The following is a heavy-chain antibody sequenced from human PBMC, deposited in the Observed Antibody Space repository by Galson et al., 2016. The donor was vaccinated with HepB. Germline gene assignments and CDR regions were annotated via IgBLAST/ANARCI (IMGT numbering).Heavy chain of an antibody. CDR3: AHRYRRLGATLFDS. CDR2: IYWNDNT. V-gene: IGHV2-5*01. Sequence: PALVTPTQTLTLTCTFSGFSLSAEAVGVGWIRQAPGKAPQWLAFIYWNDNTYYSPSLQTRLTITKDTSKNQVVLTMTNMDPVDTATYYCAHRYRRLGATLFDSWGQGALVTVSS. D-gene: IGHD1-26*01. J-gene: IGHJ4*02. CDR1: GFSLSAEAVG.